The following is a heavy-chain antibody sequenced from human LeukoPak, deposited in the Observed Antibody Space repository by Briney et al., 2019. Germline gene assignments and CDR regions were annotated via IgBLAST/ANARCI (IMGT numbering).Heavy chain of an antibody. Sequence: SETLSLTCTVSGGSISSYYWSWIRQPPGKGLEWIGYIYYSGSTNYSPSLKSRVTISVDTSKNQFSLKLSSVTAADTAVYYCARSHIAAAGTAPLGYWGQGTLVTVSS. D-gene: IGHD6-13*01. J-gene: IGHJ4*02. V-gene: IGHV4-59*01. CDR2: IYYSGST. CDR3: ARSHIAAAGTAPLGY. CDR1: GGSISSYY.